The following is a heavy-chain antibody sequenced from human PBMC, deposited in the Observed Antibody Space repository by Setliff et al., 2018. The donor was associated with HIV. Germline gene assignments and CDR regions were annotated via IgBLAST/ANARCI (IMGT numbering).Heavy chain of an antibody. CDR3: VRDERRVAAGSFHYFDY. J-gene: IGHJ4*02. D-gene: IGHD6-13*01. CDR1: GYSFSTSG. Sequence: ASVKVSCKASGYSFSTSGISWVRQAPGQGLEWRGWIGGYLHDTNGPPHLEDRITMTADTAASTAYMELRGLTSDDTAVYYCVRDERRVAAGSFHYFDYWGQGTLVTVSS. CDR2: IGGYLHDT. V-gene: IGHV1-18*01.